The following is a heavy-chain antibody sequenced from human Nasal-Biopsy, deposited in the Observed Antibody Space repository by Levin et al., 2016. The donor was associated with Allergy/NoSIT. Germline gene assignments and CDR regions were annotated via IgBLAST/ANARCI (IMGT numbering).Heavy chain of an antibody. CDR1: GFTFSSYW. CDR3: VKDPYSVLTYRWFDP. CDR2: IVNSGGIT. D-gene: IGHD3-9*01. V-gene: IGHV3-64D*06. Sequence: GGSLRLSCAASGFTFSSYWMHWVRQAPGKGLEYVSGIVNSGGITYYGDSVKGRFTISRDNSRSTLFLQMSSLRPEDTAVYYCVKDPYSVLTYRWFDPWGQGALVTVSS. J-gene: IGHJ5*02.